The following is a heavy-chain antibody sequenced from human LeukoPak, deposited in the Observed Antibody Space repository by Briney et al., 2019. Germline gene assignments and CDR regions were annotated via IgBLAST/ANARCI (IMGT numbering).Heavy chain of an antibody. D-gene: IGHD5-24*01. Sequence: GGSLRLSCAASGFTFSSYAMGWVRQAPGKRPEWVSSLTDSGGTTYYVDSVKGRFTISRDNSKNTLYLHMNSLRAEDTAMYYCAKKRDAFDIWGQGTVVAVSS. CDR2: LTDSGGTT. CDR3: AKKRDAFDI. V-gene: IGHV3-23*01. CDR1: GFTFSSYA. J-gene: IGHJ3*02.